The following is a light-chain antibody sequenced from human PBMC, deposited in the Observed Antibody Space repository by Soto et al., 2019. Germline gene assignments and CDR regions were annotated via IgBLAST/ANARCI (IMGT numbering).Light chain of an antibody. CDR1: QGISSTS. CDR3: QHYGTSPPVT. J-gene: IGKJ4*01. V-gene: IGKV3-20*01. Sequence: EVVLTQSPGILSLSPGERATLSCRASQGISSTSLGWYQQRPGQAPRLLISAAINRAAGIPDRFSDSGSWTDFTLIIGRLEPEDFAVYYCQHYGTSPPVTFGGGTRVEIK. CDR2: AAI.